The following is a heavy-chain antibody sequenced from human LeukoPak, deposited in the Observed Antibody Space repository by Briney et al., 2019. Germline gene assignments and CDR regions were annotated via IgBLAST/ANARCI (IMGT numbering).Heavy chain of an antibody. CDR3: AREDLYYYDSSGSEYFQH. CDR1: GYTFTGYY. V-gene: IGHV1-2*02. Sequence: ASVKVSCKASGYTFTGYYMHWVRQAPGQGLEWMGWINPNSGGTNYAQKFQGRVTMTRDTSISTAYMELSRLRSDDTAVYYCAREDLYYYDSSGSEYFQHWGQGALVTVSS. J-gene: IGHJ1*01. D-gene: IGHD3-22*01. CDR2: INPNSGGT.